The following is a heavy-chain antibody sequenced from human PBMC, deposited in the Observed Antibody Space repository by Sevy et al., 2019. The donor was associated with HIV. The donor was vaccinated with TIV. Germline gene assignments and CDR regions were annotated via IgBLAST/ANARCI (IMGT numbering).Heavy chain of an antibody. J-gene: IGHJ4*02. Sequence: RGSLRLSCVASGFTFDTYWMQWVRQAPGQGLEWVANIRQDGNEIYYADSVKGRFTISRDNAKESVYLQMSNLRVEDTGIYYSARRYFDLWGQGTLVPVSS. CDR3: ARRYFDL. CDR2: IRQDGNEI. V-gene: IGHV3-7*01. CDR1: GFTFDTYW.